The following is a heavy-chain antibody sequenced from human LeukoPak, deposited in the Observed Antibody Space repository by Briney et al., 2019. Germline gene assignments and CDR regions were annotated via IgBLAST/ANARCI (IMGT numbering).Heavy chain of an antibody. V-gene: IGHV4-31*03. CDR2: IYYSGST. Sequence: SQTLSLTCTVSGGSISSGGYYWSWIRQHPGKGLEWIGYIYYSGSTYYNPSLKSRVTISVDTSKNQFSLKLSSVTAADTAVYYCARVNHYYDSSGPGAFDIWGQGTMVTVSS. J-gene: IGHJ3*02. CDR3: ARVNHYYDSSGPGAFDI. D-gene: IGHD3-22*01. CDR1: GGSISSGGYY.